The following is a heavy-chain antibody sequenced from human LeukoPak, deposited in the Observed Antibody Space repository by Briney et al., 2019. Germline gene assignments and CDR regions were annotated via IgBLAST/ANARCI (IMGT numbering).Heavy chain of an antibody. CDR3: GMSGDRVPLQDDVFDV. CDR1: GYSFSSYC. J-gene: IGHJ3*01. Sequence: GESLKISCKVSGYSFSSYCIGWVRQMPGKGLEWMGIIYPGDSGPTYSPSFQGQVTISIDKSISTAYLQWSSLQASDTAMYYCGMSGDRVPLQDDVFDVWGQGTMVTVST. CDR2: IYPGDSGP. D-gene: IGHD1-26*01. V-gene: IGHV5-51*01.